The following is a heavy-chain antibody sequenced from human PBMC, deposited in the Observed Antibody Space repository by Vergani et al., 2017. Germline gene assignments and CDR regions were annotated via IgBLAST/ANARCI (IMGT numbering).Heavy chain of an antibody. CDR1: GFTFDDYA. CDR3: AKDDCSGGSCFSDY. Sequence: EVQLVESGGGLVQPGGSLRLSCAASGFTFDDYAMHWVRQAPGKGLEWVSGISWNSGSIGYADSVKGRFTISRDNAKNSLYLQMNSLRAEDTAVYYCAKDDCSGGSCFSDYWGQGTLVTVSS. CDR2: ISWNSGSI. D-gene: IGHD2-15*01. J-gene: IGHJ4*02. V-gene: IGHV3-9*01.